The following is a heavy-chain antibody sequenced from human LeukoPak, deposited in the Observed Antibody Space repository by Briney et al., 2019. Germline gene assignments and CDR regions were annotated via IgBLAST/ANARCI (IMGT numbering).Heavy chain of an antibody. CDR2: IYYSGST. J-gene: IGHJ2*01. D-gene: IGHD2-2*02. CDR3: ARQMREHCSSTSCYIWYFEI. V-gene: IGHV4-39*01. Sequence: SETLSLTCTVSGGSISSSSYYWGWIRQPPGKGLEWIGSIYYSGSTYYNPSLKSRVTISVDTSKNQFSLKLSSVTAADTAVYYRARQMREHCSSTSCYIWYFEIWGHGTLGTVSS. CDR1: GGSISSSSYY.